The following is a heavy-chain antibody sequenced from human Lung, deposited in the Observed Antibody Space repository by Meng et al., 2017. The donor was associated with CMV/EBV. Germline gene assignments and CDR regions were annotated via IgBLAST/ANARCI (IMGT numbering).Heavy chain of an antibody. CDR3: AKVAESTTSPYNYYGA. D-gene: IGHD1-1*01. CDR2: IRFDGTQT. Sequence: GESLKISCEASGFTFSNYGMHWVRQAPGKGLEWVAYIRFDGTQTYYSDSVKGRVAIFRDNSKNTLYLQMHSLTTEDTAMYYCAKVAESTTSPYNYYGASGRGXLVTVSS. V-gene: IGHV3-30*02. J-gene: IGHJ5*02. CDR1: GFTFSNYG.